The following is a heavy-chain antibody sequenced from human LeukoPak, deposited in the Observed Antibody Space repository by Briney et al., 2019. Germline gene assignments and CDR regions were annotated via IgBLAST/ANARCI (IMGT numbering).Heavy chain of an antibody. CDR1: GFTFSSYA. J-gene: IGHJ4*02. CDR2: ISGSGGST. CDR3: ATYKWNPAFDY. Sequence: GGSLRLSCAASGFTFSSYAMSWVRQAPGKGLEWVSAISGSGGSTYYADSVKGRFTISRDNSKNTLFLQMDSLRAEDTAVYYCATYKWNPAFDYWGQGTLVTVSS. D-gene: IGHD1-20*01. V-gene: IGHV3-23*01.